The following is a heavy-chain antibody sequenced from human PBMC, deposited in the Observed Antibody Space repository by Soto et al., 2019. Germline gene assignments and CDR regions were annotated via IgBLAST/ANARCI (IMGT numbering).Heavy chain of an antibody. CDR3: ARVRDWFDP. J-gene: IGHJ5*02. Sequence: SETLSLTCAVYGGSFSGYYWSWIRQPPGKGLEWIGEIDHSGYTNYNPSLESRVTISVDTSKNQFSLRLTSVTAADTAVYYCARVRDWFDPWGQGTLVTVSS. V-gene: IGHV4-34*01. CDR1: GGSFSGYY. D-gene: IGHD3-3*01. CDR2: IDHSGYT.